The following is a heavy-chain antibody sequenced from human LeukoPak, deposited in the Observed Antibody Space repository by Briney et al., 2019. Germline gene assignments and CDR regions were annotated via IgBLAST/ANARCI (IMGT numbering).Heavy chain of an antibody. V-gene: IGHV3-30*02. Sequence: GGSLRLSCAASGFTFSSYGMHWVRQAPGKGLEWVAFIRYDGSNKYYADSVKGRFTISRDNSKNTLYLQMNSLRAEDTALYYCAKDYYDILTGSIDYWGQGTLVTVSS. CDR3: AKDYYDILTGSIDY. CDR2: IRYDGSNK. D-gene: IGHD3-9*01. J-gene: IGHJ4*02. CDR1: GFTFSSYG.